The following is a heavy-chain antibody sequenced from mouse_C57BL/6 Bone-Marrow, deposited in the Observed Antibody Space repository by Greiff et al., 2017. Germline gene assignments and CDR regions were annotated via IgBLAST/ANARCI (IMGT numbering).Heavy chain of an antibody. V-gene: IGHV6-6*01. CDR2: IRNKANNHAT. Sequence: EVKVEESGGGLVQPGGSMKLSCAASGFTFSDAWMDWVRQSPEKGLEWVAEIRNKANNHATYYAESVKGRFTISRDDSKSSVYLQMNSLRAEDTGIYYCTRYSNYGDAMDYWGQGTSVTVSS. J-gene: IGHJ4*01. CDR1: GFTFSDAW. D-gene: IGHD2-5*01. CDR3: TRYSNYGDAMDY.